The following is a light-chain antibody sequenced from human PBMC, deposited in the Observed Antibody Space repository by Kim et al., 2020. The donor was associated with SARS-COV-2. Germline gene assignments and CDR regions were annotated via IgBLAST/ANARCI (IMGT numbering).Light chain of an antibody. CDR2: AAS. CDR3: QQSYSNPPEYT. V-gene: IGKV1-39*01. J-gene: IGKJ2*01. Sequence: IQMTQSPSSLSASVGDRVIITCRASQSISNYLIWYQQKPGKAPKVLIYAASILQSGVPSRFSGSGSGTDFTLTISSLQPEDFATYYCQQSYSNPPEYTFGQGTKLEI. CDR1: QSISNY.